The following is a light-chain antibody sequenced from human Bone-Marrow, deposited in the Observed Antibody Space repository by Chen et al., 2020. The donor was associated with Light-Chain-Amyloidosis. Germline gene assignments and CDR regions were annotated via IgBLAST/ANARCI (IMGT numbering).Light chain of an antibody. CDR1: KLGNKY. V-gene: IGLV3-1*01. Sequence: SYELTQPPSVSVSPGQTASISCSGDKLGNKYAYWYRQKPGQSPVIVIYQDTKRPSGIPERFSGSNSGNTATLTISGTQAMDEADYYCQAWDNSTPIFGGGTELTVL. CDR2: QDT. J-gene: IGLJ2*01. CDR3: QAWDNSTPI.